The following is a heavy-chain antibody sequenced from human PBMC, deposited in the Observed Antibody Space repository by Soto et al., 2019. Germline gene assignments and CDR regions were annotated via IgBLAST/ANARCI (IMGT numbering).Heavy chain of an antibody. CDR3: VRVAYGDLGG. V-gene: IGHV3-74*01. CDR1: GFTFSSYW. CDR2: IKSDGSDT. D-gene: IGHD4-17*01. J-gene: IGHJ4*02. Sequence: EMQLVESGGGLVQPGGSLRLSCAASGFTFSSYWMHWVRQAPGKGLVWVSRIKSDGSDTSYADSVKGRFTISRDNAKNTLYLQMSSLRAEDTAVYYCVRVAYGDLGGWGQGTLVTVSS.